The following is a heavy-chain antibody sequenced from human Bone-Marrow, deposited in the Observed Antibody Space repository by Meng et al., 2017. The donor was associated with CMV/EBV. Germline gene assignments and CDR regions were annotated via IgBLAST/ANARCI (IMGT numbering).Heavy chain of an antibody. V-gene: IGHV1-2*02. CDR2: INPQSGDT. D-gene: IGHD3-10*01. J-gene: IGHJ4*02. CDR3: ARALIRGVRIDY. CDR1: GGTFSSYA. Sequence: ASVKVSCKASGGTFSSYAISWVRQAPGQGLEWMGWINPQSGDTNYAQNFQGRVTLTRDTSISTAYMELSRLRSDDTAVYYCARALIRGVRIDYWGQGRLVTVSS.